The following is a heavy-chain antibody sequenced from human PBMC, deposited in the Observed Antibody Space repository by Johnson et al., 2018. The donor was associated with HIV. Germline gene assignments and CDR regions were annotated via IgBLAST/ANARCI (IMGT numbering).Heavy chain of an antibody. CDR2: IKSKTDGGTT. Sequence: VQLVESGGGLIQPGGSLRLSCAASGFTFSNAWMSWVRQAPGKGLEWVGRIKSKTDGGTTDYAAPVKGRFTISRDDSKNTLYLQMNSLKTEDTAVYYCTTVLRPKPPDAFDIWGQVTIVTVYS. J-gene: IGHJ3*02. V-gene: IGHV3-15*01. CDR1: GFTFSNAW. CDR3: TTVLRPKPPDAFDI.